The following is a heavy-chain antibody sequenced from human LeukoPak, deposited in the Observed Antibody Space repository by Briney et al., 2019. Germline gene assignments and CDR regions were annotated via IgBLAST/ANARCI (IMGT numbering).Heavy chain of an antibody. V-gene: IGHV3-53*01. CDR1: GFTVSSNY. CDR2: IYSGGST. Sequence: GGSLRLSCAASGFTVSSNYMSWVRQAPGKGLEWVSVIYSGGSTYYADSVKGRLTISRDNSKNTLYLQMNSLRAEDTAVYYCARGEGYYDSSGYYPFSHWGQGTLVTVSS. J-gene: IGHJ4*02. CDR3: ARGEGYYDSSGYYPFSH. D-gene: IGHD3-22*01.